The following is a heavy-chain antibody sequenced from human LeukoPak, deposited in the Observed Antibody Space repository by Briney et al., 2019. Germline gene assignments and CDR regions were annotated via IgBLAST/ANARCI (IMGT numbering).Heavy chain of an antibody. Sequence: PGGSLRLSCAASGFTFSSYAMHWVRQAPGKGLEWMGGFDPEDGETIYAQKFQGRVTMTEDTSTDTAYMELSSLRSEDTAVYYCATMPPSYSSGWYDYWGQGTLVTVSS. D-gene: IGHD6-19*01. CDR3: ATMPPSYSSGWYDY. CDR1: GFTFSSYA. CDR2: FDPEDGET. V-gene: IGHV1-24*01. J-gene: IGHJ4*02.